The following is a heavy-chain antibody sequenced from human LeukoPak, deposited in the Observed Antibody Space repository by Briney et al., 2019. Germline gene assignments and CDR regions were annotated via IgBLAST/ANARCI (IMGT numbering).Heavy chain of an antibody. J-gene: IGHJ4*02. Sequence: PSETLSLTCTVSGGSVSSFYWSWIRHPPGKGLEWIGYIYYSGSTNYNPSLKSRVNISVDTTKNKFSLMLSSVTSADKALYYCARASYDSSGVHWGQGTLGTVSS. CDR2: IYYSGST. D-gene: IGHD3-22*01. V-gene: IGHV4-59*02. CDR1: GGSVSSFY. CDR3: ARASYDSSGVH.